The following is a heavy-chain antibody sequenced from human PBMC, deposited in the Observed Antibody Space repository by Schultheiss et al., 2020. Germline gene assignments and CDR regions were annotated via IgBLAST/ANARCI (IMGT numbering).Heavy chain of an antibody. CDR2: ISSSSSYI. J-gene: IGHJ4*02. CDR3: AREYCSSTSCYEPFDY. Sequence: GGSLRLSCAASGFTFSSYSMNWVRQAPGKGLEWVSSISSSSSYIYYADSVKGRFTISRDNAKNSLYLQMNSLRAEDTAVYYCAREYCSSTSCYEPFDYWGQGTLVTVSS. D-gene: IGHD2-2*01. V-gene: IGHV3-21*01. CDR1: GFTFSSYS.